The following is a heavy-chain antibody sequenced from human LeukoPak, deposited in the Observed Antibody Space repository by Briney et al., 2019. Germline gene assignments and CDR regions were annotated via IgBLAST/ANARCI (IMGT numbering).Heavy chain of an antibody. CDR1: GGSISSYY. Sequence: PSETLSLTCTVSGGSISSYYWSWIRQPPGKGLEWIGYIYYSGSTNYNPSLKSRVTISVDTSKSQFSLKLSSVTAADTAVYYCARLHSSGWYYFDYWGQGTLVTVSS. V-gene: IGHV4-59*08. CDR2: IYYSGST. CDR3: ARLHSSGWYYFDY. D-gene: IGHD6-19*01. J-gene: IGHJ4*02.